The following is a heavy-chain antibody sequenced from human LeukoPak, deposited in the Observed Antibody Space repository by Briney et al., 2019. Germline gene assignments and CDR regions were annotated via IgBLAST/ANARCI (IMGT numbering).Heavy chain of an antibody. J-gene: IGHJ4*02. Sequence: SETLSLTCAVYGGSFSGYYWSWIRQPPGKGLEWIGEINHSGSTNYNPSLKSRVTISVDTSKNQFSLKLSSVTAADTAVYYCARWGIVGATGEDYWGQGTLVTVSS. V-gene: IGHV4-34*01. CDR1: GGSFSGYY. CDR3: ARWGIVGATGEDY. D-gene: IGHD1-26*01. CDR2: INHSGST.